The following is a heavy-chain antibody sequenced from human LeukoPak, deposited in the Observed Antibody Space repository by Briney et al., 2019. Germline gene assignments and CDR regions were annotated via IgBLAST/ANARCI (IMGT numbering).Heavy chain of an antibody. D-gene: IGHD6-19*01. CDR1: GFTFDDYA. CDR2: ISWNSGSI. V-gene: IGHV3-9*01. Sequence: PGGSLRLSCAASGFTFDDYAMHWVRQAPGKGLEWVSGISWNSGSIGYADSVKGRFTISRDNAKNSLYLQMNSLRAEDTALYYCAKDSVAGTGVDYWGQGTLVTVSS. CDR3: AKDSVAGTGVDY. J-gene: IGHJ4*02.